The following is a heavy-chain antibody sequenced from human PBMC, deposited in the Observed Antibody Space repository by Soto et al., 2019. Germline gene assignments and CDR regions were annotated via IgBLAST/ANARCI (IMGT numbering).Heavy chain of an antibody. V-gene: IGHV3-48*03. J-gene: IGHJ3*02. CDR3: ARETLRDAIDI. Sequence: PGGSLGLCCVASGFDFRSYEVNGVRQAPGKGLEWVSNIRANDESIYYADSVKGRVSVSRDNAKNSLFLEMNSLRVDDTAVYYCARETLRDAIDIWGQGTMVTVSS. CDR1: GFDFRSYE. CDR2: IRANDESI.